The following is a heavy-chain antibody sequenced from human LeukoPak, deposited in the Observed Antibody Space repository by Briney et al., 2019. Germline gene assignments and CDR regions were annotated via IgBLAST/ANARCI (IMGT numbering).Heavy chain of an antibody. CDR2: IYYSGST. CDR3: ASYYGDYNYYYYMDV. V-gene: IGHV4-30-4*07. CDR1: GGSISSGGYS. Sequence: PSQTLSLTCAVSGGSISSGGYSWSWIRQPPGKGPEWIGYIYYSGSTYYNPSLKSRVTISVDTSKNQFSLKLSSVTAADTAVYYCASYYGDYNYYYYMDVWGKGTTVTVSS. D-gene: IGHD4-17*01. J-gene: IGHJ6*03.